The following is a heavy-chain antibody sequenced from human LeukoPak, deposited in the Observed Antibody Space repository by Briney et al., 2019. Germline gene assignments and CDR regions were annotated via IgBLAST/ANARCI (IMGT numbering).Heavy chain of an antibody. V-gene: IGHV1-18*04. J-gene: IGHJ4*02. Sequence: ASVKVSCKASGYTFTSYGISWVRQAPGQGLEWMGWISAYNGNTNYAQKLQGRVTMTADTSTSAACMELRSLRSDDTAVYYCARDLVPAAMRPDYWGQGTLVTVSS. CDR2: ISAYNGNT. CDR3: ARDLVPAAMRPDY. CDR1: GYTFTSYG. D-gene: IGHD2-2*01.